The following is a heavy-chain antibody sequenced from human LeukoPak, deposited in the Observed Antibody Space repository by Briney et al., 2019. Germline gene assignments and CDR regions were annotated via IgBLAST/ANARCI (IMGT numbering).Heavy chain of an antibody. V-gene: IGHV3-23*01. J-gene: IGHJ4*02. D-gene: IGHD6-13*01. CDR1: GFTFSSYA. Sequence: PGGSLRLSCAASGFTFSSYAMSWVRQAPGKGLEWVSAISGSGGSTYYADPVKGRFTISRDNSKNTLYLQMNSLRAEDTAVYYCAHISSSWPDYWGQGTLVTVSS. CDR3: AHISSSWPDY. CDR2: ISGSGGST.